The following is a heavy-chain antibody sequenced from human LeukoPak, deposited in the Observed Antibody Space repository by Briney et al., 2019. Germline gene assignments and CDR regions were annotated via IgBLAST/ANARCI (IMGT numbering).Heavy chain of an antibody. J-gene: IGHJ4*02. CDR2: ISGSGANT. CDR3: ANEQWRDH. CDR1: GFTFSSYA. Sequence: GGSLRLSCAASGFTFSSYAMSRVRQAPGKGLEWVSGISGSGANTYYADSVKGRFSIFRDNSKNMVYLQMNSLRAEDTAIYYCANEQWRDHWGRGTLVTVSS. V-gene: IGHV3-23*01. D-gene: IGHD6-19*01.